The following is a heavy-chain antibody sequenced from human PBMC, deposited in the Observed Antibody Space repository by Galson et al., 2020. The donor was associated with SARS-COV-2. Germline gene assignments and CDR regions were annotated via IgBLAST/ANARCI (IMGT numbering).Heavy chain of an antibody. V-gene: IGHV3-48*03. CDR1: GFTFSSYE. Sequence: GGSLRLSCAASGFTFSSYEMNWVRQAPGKGLEWVSYISSSGSTIYYADSVKGRFTISRDNAKNSLYLQMNSLRAEDTAVYYCARDGIIRYFDWLVGAFDIWGQGTMVTVSS. D-gene: IGHD3-9*01. CDR2: ISSSGSTI. CDR3: ARDGIIRYFDWLVGAFDI. J-gene: IGHJ3*02.